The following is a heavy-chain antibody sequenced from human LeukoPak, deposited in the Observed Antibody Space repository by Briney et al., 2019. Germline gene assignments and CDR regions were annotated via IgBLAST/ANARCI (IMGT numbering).Heavy chain of an antibody. CDR2: IYSGGNT. D-gene: IGHD2-2*01. V-gene: IGHV3-53*01. CDR3: ARVVIPVPYYFDY. Sequence: GGSLRLSCAASGFTFSDYYMSWVRQAPGKGLEWVSLIYSGGNTYYADSVKGRFTISRDTSNNALYLQMNSLRAEDTAIYYCARVVIPVPYYFDYWGQGTLVTVSS. CDR1: GFTFSDYY. J-gene: IGHJ4*02.